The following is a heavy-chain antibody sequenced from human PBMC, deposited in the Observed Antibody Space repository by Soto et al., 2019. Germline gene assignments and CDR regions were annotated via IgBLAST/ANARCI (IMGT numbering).Heavy chain of an antibody. D-gene: IGHD6-19*01. J-gene: IGHJ4*02. CDR2: IYYSGST. Sequence: SETLSLTCTVSGRSISTYYWSWIRQSPGKGLEWIGYIYYSGSTNYNPSLKSRVTISVDTSKNQFSLKLSSVTAADTAVYYCARRGVDSGWYGFDYWGQGTLVTVSS. CDR1: GRSISTYY. V-gene: IGHV4-59*08. CDR3: ARRGVDSGWYGFDY.